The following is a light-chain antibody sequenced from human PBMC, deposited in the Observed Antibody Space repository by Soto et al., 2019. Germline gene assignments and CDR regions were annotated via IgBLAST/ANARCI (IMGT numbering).Light chain of an antibody. Sequence: QSVLTQPRSVSGSPGQSVTISCTGTSGDVGGYNFVSWYQQHPGKAPTLMIFDVSHRPSGVPDRFSGSKSGNTASLTISGLQADDEAGYYCYSYGGSYTWVFGGGTQLTVL. J-gene: IGLJ3*02. CDR1: SGDVGGYNF. CDR3: YSYGGSYTWV. CDR2: DVS. V-gene: IGLV2-11*01.